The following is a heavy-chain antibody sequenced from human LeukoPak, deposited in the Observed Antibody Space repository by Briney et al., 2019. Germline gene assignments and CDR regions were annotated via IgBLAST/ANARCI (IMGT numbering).Heavy chain of an antibody. V-gene: IGHV4-34*01. CDR3: ARGYPPLRWTRALDY. J-gene: IGHJ4*02. Sequence: SETLSLTCSVSGGSISSYYWSWIRQPPGKGLEWIGEINHSGSTNYNPSLKSRVTISVDTSKNQFSLKLSSVTAADTAVYYCARGYPPLRWTRALDYWGQGTLVTVSS. D-gene: IGHD4-23*01. CDR1: GGSISSYY. CDR2: INHSGST.